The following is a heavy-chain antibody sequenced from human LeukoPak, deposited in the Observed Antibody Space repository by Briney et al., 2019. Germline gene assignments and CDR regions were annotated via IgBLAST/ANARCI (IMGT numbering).Heavy chain of an antibody. V-gene: IGHV3-73*01. J-gene: IGHJ4*02. CDR3: LPGPFDY. CDR1: EFTFSGSA. Sequence: GGSLRLSCEASEFTFSGSAMHWDRQASGRGLEWLGRIRSKANNYATAYAASVKGRFTISRDDSKNAAYLQMNGPKAEETAVFYGLPGPFDYWGQGTPVTVSS. CDR2: IRSKANNYAT.